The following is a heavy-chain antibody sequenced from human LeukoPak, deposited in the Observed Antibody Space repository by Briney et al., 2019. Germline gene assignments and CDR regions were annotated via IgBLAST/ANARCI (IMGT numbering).Heavy chain of an antibody. D-gene: IGHD1-26*01. Sequence: PGRSLRLSCAASGFTFSTHAIHWVRQAPGKGLDWVAVISYDGSNKYNADSVKGGFTISRDNAKNTLYLQMNSLRAEDTSVYYCARDRNTGSSYENLFEYWGQGSLVTVSS. V-gene: IGHV3-30-3*01. CDR3: ARDRNTGSSYENLFEY. CDR1: GFTFSTHA. CDR2: ISYDGSNK. J-gene: IGHJ4*02.